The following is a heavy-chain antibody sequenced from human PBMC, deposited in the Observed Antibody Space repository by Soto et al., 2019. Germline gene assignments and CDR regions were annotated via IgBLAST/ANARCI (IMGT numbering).Heavy chain of an antibody. V-gene: IGHV4-34*01. D-gene: IGHD4-17*01. J-gene: IGHJ5*02. CDR3: ARSGDYAWFDP. CDR2: INRSGST. CDR1: GGSFSGYY. Sequence: PSETLSLTCAVYGGSFSGYYWSWIRQPPGKGLEWIGEINRSGSTKYNPSLKSRVTISVDTSKNQFSLKLSSVTAADTAVYYCARSGDYAWFDPWGQGTLVTVSS.